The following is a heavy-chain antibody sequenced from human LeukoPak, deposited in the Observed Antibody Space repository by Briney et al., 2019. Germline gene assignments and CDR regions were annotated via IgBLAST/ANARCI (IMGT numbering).Heavy chain of an antibody. CDR2: ISVYSGNT. J-gene: IGHJ4*02. CDR3: ARDLKRLTSGWITAAAGDY. CDR1: GYTFSSYA. Sequence: ASVKVSCKASGYTFSSYAISWVRQAPGQGLEWMGRISVYSGNTQYAQKLQGRVTMTTDTSTSTAYMELRSLRSDDTAVYYCARDLKRLTSGWITAAAGDYWGQGTLVTVSS. D-gene: IGHD6-19*01. V-gene: IGHV1-18*01.